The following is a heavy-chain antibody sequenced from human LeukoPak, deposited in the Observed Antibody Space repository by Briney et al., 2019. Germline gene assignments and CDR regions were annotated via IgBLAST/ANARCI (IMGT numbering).Heavy chain of an antibody. CDR3: AKSGGYGLIDY. V-gene: IGHV4-59*04. Sequence: PSETLSLTCTVSGGSISSYYWSWIRQAPGKGLEWIGNIYSSGSTYYNASLQSRVTISIDTSKNQFSLRLNSVTAADTAMYYCAKSGGYGLIDYWGQGTRVTVSS. D-gene: IGHD1-26*01. J-gene: IGHJ4*02. CDR2: IYSSGST. CDR1: GGSISSYY.